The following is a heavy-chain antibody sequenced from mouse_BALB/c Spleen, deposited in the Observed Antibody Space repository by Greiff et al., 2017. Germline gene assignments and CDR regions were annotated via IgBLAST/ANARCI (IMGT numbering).Heavy chain of an antibody. Sequence: VHLVESGPGLVAPSQSLSITCTVSGFSLTDYGVSWIRQPPGKGLEWLGVIWGGGSTYYNSALKSRLSISKDNSKSQVFLKMNSLQTDDTAMYYSAKHHYGSSYDWYFDVWGAGTTVTVSS. V-gene: IGHV2-6-5*01. D-gene: IGHD1-1*01. CDR3: AKHHYGSSYDWYFDV. J-gene: IGHJ1*01. CDR1: GFSLTDYG. CDR2: IWGGGST.